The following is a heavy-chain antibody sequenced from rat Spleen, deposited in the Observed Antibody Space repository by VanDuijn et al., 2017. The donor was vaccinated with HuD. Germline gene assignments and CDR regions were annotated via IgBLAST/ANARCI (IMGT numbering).Heavy chain of an antibody. D-gene: IGHD1-1*01. J-gene: IGHJ1*01. CDR3: ARHGLLQWSNWYFDF. CDR2: INSTGST. CDR1: DYSITSSYR. Sequence: MQLQESGPGLVKPSQSLSLTCSVTDYSITSSYRWTWIRKFPGNKLEWMAYINSTGSTVYNPPLTSRISITRDTSRNQFFLHLNSVTTEDTATYYCARHGLLQWSNWYFDFWGPGTMVTVSS. V-gene: IGHV3-3*01.